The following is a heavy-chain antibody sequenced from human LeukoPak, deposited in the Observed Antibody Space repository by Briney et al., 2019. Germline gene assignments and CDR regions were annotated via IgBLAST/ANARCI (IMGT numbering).Heavy chain of an antibody. D-gene: IGHD6-13*01. Sequence: ASVKVSCKASGYTFTGYYMHWVRQAPGQGLEWMGRSNPNSGGTNYAQRFQGRVPMTRDTSISTAYVELSRLRSDDTAVYYCARDRLLSGYSSSWYVSWGQGTLVTVSS. CDR2: SNPNSGGT. CDR1: GYTFTGYY. V-gene: IGHV1-2*06. J-gene: IGHJ4*02. CDR3: ARDRLLSGYSSSWYVS.